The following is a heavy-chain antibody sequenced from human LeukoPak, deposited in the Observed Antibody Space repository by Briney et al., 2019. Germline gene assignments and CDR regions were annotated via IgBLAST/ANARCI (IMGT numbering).Heavy chain of an antibody. CDR3: AGTYYYDSSGYYPAFDY. Sequence: ASVTVSCTASGYYFTDYAMHWVRQSPGQRLEWMGWINAANGSTKYSQNFQGRVTITRDTSASTAYMELSSLRSEDTAVYYCAGTYYYDSSGYYPAFDYWGQGTLVTVSS. CDR1: GYYFTDYA. D-gene: IGHD3-22*01. V-gene: IGHV1-3*01. J-gene: IGHJ4*02. CDR2: INAANGST.